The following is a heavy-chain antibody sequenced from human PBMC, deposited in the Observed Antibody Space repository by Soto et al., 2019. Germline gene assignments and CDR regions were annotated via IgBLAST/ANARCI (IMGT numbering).Heavy chain of an antibody. CDR1: RYTFTTYD. D-gene: IGHD3-22*01. CDR3: ARPKDYDDCLDL. Sequence: ASVKVSCKASRYTFTTYDINWVRQATGQRLEWVGWMNPKSGYTGFAQKFQGRVTFTRDTSANTAYMELSSLISEDTAVYYCARPKDYDDCLDLWGQGTLVTVSS. V-gene: IGHV1-8*01. CDR2: MNPKSGYT. J-gene: IGHJ4*02.